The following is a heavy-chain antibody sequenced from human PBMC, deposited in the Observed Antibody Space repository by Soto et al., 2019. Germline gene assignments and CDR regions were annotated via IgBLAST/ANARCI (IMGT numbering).Heavy chain of an antibody. V-gene: IGHV4-30-2*01. CDR2: VYHTGST. CDR1: GGSVNSAGYS. CDR3: ARASGGHSGLGHWSDP. J-gene: IGHJ5*02. Sequence: SETLTLTCAGSGGSVNSAGYSWSWIRQPPGKGLEWIGYVYHTGSTYYNPSLKSRVTISLDRSNNHFSFELSSLTATDTAVYYCARASGGHSGLGHWSDPWGQGTLVT. D-gene: IGHD2-21*02.